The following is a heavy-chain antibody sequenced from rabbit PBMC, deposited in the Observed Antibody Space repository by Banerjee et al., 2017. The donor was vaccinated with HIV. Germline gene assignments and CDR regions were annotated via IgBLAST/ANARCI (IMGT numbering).Heavy chain of an antibody. CDR3: ARDLAGVVGWNLNL. V-gene: IGHV1S45*01. J-gene: IGHJ4*01. CDR2: IYAGSSGST. Sequence: QEQLEESGGGLVKPEGSLTLTCTASGFSFSSSYWICWVRQAPGKGLEWIACIYAGSSGSTYYASWAKGRFTISKTSSTTVTLQMTSLTAADTATYFCARDLAGVVGWNLNLWGQGTLVTVS. D-gene: IGHD4-1*01. CDR1: GFSFSSSYW.